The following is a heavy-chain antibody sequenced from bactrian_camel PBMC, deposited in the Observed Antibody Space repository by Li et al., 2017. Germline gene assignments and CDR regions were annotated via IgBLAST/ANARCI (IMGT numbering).Heavy chain of an antibody. CDR2: CSTTYGMT. V-gene: IGHV3S1*01. CDR3: VRNGGTWSFHY. D-gene: IGHD7*01. Sequence: HVQLVESGGGSVQPGGSLRLSCAASGFTFSTYWMYWVRQAPGKGLEWVSSCSTTYGMTYYGDSVKGRFVCSRDNAKNTVYLQMNSLDPDDTAVYYCVRNGGTWSFHYWGQGTQVTVS. CDR1: GFTFSTYW. J-gene: IGHJ4*01.